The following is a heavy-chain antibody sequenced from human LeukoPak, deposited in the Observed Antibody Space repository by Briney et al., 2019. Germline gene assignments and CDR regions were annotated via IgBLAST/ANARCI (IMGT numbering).Heavy chain of an antibody. J-gene: IGHJ4*02. CDR1: GFTFSGYG. D-gene: IGHD6-6*01. CDR3: AKVQSYSNSPCDS. V-gene: IGHV3-30*02. CDR2: TRYDGGSQ. Sequence: GGSLRLSCAASGFTFSGYGMHWVRQAPGKGLEWVAFTRYDGGSQYYSDSVKGRFTISRDNSKSTLYLQMNSLRTEDTAVYYCAKVQSYSNSPCDSWGQGTLDTVSS.